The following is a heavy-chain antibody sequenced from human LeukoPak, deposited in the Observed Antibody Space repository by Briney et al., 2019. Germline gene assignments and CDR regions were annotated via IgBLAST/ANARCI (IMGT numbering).Heavy chain of an antibody. CDR2: IYHSGST. V-gene: IGHV4-38-2*01. CDR3: ASVPAATSWYAFDI. CDR1: GYSISSGYY. Sequence: PSETLSLTCAVSGYSISSGYYWGWIRQPPGKGLEWIGSIYHSGSTNYNPSLKSRVTISVDTSKNQFSLRLTSVTAADTAVYYCASVPAATSWYAFDIWGQGTMVTVSS. D-gene: IGHD2-2*01. J-gene: IGHJ3*02.